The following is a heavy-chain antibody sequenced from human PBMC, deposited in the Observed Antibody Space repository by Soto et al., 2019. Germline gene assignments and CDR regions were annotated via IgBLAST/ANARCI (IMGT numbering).Heavy chain of an antibody. Sequence: SETLSLTCTVSGDSISSGGYYWSWIRQHPGKGLEWIGYIYYSGSTYYNPSLKSRVIISVDTSKNQFSLKLSSVTAADTAVYYCARGSTVAAILFDYWGQGTLVTVSS. CDR2: IYYSGST. J-gene: IGHJ4*02. V-gene: IGHV4-31*03. CDR3: ARGSTVAAILFDY. D-gene: IGHD2-15*01. CDR1: GDSISSGGYY.